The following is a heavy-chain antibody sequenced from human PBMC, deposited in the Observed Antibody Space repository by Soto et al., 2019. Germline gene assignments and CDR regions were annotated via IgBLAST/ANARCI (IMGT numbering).Heavy chain of an antibody. CDR2: MNPNSGNT. Sequence: QVQLVQSGAEVKKPGASVKVSCKASGYTFTSYDINWVRQATGQGLEWMGWMNPNSGNTGYAQKFQGRVTMTRNTSISTAYIELSSLRSEDTAVYYCASFVDTDLPGWFDPWGQGTLVTVSS. V-gene: IGHV1-8*01. CDR3: ASFVDTDLPGWFDP. D-gene: IGHD5-18*01. CDR1: GYTFTSYD. J-gene: IGHJ5*02.